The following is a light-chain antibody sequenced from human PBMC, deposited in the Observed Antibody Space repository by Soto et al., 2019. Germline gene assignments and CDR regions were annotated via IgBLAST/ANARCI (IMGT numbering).Light chain of an antibody. CDR1: SSDVGGFNS. CDR2: DVV. V-gene: IGLV2-14*03. CDR3: SSYTSTMTNV. J-gene: IGLJ1*01. Sequence: QSALPQPPSASGSPGQSVTISCTGTSSDVGGFNSVSWYQLRPGTAPKLILYDVVDRPSGVSYRFSGSKSGNTASLTISGLQAADEADYFCSSYTSTMTNVFGSGTKVTVL.